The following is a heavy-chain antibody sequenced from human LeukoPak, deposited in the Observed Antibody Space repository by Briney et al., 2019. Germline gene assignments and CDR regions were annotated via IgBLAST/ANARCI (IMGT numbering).Heavy chain of an antibody. CDR2: IIPIFGTA. V-gene: IGHV1-69*06. CDR3: ARGKWLRDPFDY. D-gene: IGHD5-12*01. Sequence: ASVKVSCKASGYTFTGYYMHWVRQAPGQGLEWMGGIIPIFGTANYAQKFQGRVTITADKSTSTAYMELSSLRSEDTAVYYCARGKWLRDPFDYWGQGTLVTVSS. J-gene: IGHJ4*02. CDR1: GYTFTGYY.